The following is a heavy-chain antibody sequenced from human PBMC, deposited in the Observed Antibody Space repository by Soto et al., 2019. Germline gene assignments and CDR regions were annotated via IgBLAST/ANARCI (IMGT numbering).Heavy chain of an antibody. Sequence: QLQLQESGSGLVKPSQTLSLTCAVSGGSISSGGYSWSWIRQPPGKGLEWIGYIYHSGSTYYNPSPKRRVTISVGRSKNQLSLKLRSVTAADTAVYYCARAGGLGAVAVDYWGQGTLVTVSS. V-gene: IGHV4-30-2*01. CDR3: ARAGGLGAVAVDY. CDR2: IYHSGST. CDR1: GGSISSGGYS. J-gene: IGHJ4*02. D-gene: IGHD6-19*01.